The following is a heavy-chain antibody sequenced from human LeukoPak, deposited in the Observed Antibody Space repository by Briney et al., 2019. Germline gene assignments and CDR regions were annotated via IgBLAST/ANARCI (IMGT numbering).Heavy chain of an antibody. Sequence: PGGSLRLSCAASGFTFNNYGMHWVRQAPGKGLEWVAFIRYDGSNTYYADSVKGRFTISRDNSKNTLYLQMSSLRVEDTAVYYCAKDGFCSSTSCSIHAFDIWGQWTMVTVSS. V-gene: IGHV3-30*02. CDR1: GFTFNNYG. CDR2: IRYDGSNT. CDR3: AKDGFCSSTSCSIHAFDI. J-gene: IGHJ3*02. D-gene: IGHD2-2*01.